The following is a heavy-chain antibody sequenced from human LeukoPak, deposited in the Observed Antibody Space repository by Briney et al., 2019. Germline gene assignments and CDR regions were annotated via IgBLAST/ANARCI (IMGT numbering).Heavy chain of an antibody. J-gene: IGHJ4*02. D-gene: IGHD2-15*01. V-gene: IGHV3-74*01. CDR2: INTGGSST. CDR1: GSTFNSYW. CDR3: ARSSQADDY. Sequence: GGSLSLSCAASGSTFNSYWMHWVRQVPGKGLVWVSRINTGGSSTTYADSVKGRFTISRDNAKNTLYLQMNSLRAEDSAVYYCARSSQADDYWGQGTLVTVSS.